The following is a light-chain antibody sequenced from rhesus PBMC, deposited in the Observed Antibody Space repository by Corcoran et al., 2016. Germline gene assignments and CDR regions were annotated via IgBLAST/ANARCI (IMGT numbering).Light chain of an antibody. CDR1: QSSSSW. J-gene: IGKJ1*01. Sequence: DIQMTQSPSYLSASVGDRETIHRRASQSSSSWLDWDKQKPGKAPKLLVYNASTLQSGVPPRFSGSGSGTDFTLTISSLQSEVFATYYCQPYSISAWTFGQATKVEIK. V-gene: IGKV1-22*01. CDR2: NAS. CDR3: QPYSISAWT.